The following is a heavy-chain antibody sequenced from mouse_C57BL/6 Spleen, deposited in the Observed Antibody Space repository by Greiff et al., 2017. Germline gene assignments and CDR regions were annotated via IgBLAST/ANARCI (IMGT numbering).Heavy chain of an antibody. V-gene: IGHV1-72*01. J-gene: IGHJ4*01. CDR2: IAPNSGGT. CDR1: GYTFTSYR. Sequence: QVQLQQPGAELVKPGASVKLSCKASGYTFTSYRMHWVKQRPGRGLEWIGRIAPNSGGTKYNEKFKSKATLTVDKPSSTAYMQLSSLTSEDSAVYYCARGTDYGSYYYAMDYWGQGTSVTVSS. CDR3: ARGTDYGSYYYAMDY. D-gene: IGHD2-2*01.